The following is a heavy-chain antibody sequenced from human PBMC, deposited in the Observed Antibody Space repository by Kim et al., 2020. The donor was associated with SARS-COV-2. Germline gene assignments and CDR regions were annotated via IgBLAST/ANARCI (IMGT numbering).Heavy chain of an antibody. CDR3: ARSWSGEYYFDY. CDR1: GGSISSGGYS. V-gene: IGHV4-30-2*01. Sequence: SETLSLTCAVSGGSISSGGYSWSWIRQPPGKGLEWIGYIYHSGSTYYNPSLKSRVTISVDRSKNQFSLKLSSVTAADTAVYYCARSWSGEYYFDYWGQGTLVTVSS. D-gene: IGHD3-10*01. CDR2: IYHSGST. J-gene: IGHJ4*02.